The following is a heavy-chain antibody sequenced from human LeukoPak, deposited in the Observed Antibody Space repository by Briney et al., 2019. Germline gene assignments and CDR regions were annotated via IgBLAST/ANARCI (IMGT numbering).Heavy chain of an antibody. CDR3: ARASLTTPYYFDY. CDR2: INSDGSST. Sequence: PGGSLRLSCAASGFTFSSYWMHWVRHAPGKGLVWVSRINSDGSSTSYADSVKGRFTISRDNAKNTLYLQMNSLRAEDTAVYYCARASLTTPYYFDYWGQGTLVTVS. D-gene: IGHD4-11*01. J-gene: IGHJ4*02. V-gene: IGHV3-74*01. CDR1: GFTFSSYW.